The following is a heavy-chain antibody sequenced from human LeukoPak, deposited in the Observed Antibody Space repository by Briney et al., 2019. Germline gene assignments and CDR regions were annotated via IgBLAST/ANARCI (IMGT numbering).Heavy chain of an antibody. J-gene: IGHJ4*02. CDR1: GYTFSSYD. CDR2: MNPNSGNT. Sequence: ASVKVSCKASGYTFSSYDINWVRQATGQGLEWMGWMNPNSGNTGYAQKFQGRVTMTRNTSISTAYMELSSLRSEDTAVYYCARGRRYGYGSGRESGYWGQGTLVTVSS. V-gene: IGHV1-8*01. D-gene: IGHD3-10*01. CDR3: ARGRRYGYGSGRESGY.